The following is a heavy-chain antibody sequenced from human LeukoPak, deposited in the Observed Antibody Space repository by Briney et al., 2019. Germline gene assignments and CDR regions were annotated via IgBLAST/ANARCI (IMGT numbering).Heavy chain of an antibody. D-gene: IGHD6-6*01. CDR2: IIPIFGTA. Sequence: SVKVSCKASGGTFSSYAISWVRQAPGQGLEWMGRIIPIFGTANYAQKFQGRVTITTDESTSTAYMELSSLRSEDTAVYYCASEWYSSSSRYYYFDYWGQGTLVTVSP. J-gene: IGHJ4*02. V-gene: IGHV1-69*05. CDR3: ASEWYSSSSRYYYFDY. CDR1: GGTFSSYA.